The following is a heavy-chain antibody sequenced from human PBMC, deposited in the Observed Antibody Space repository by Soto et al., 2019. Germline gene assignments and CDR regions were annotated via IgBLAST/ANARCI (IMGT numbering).Heavy chain of an antibody. CDR2: IYYSGST. CDR3: VREARWTGGFDY. J-gene: IGHJ4*02. Sequence: QVQLQESGPGLVKPSQTLSLTCTVSGGSISTVDYYWSWIRQPPGKGLEWIGYIYYSGSTYYNPSLKSRVTISVDTSKNQFSLKLNSVTAADTAVYYCVREARWTGGFDYWGQGTLVTVSS. CDR1: GGSISTVDYY. D-gene: IGHD1-1*01. V-gene: IGHV4-30-4*01.